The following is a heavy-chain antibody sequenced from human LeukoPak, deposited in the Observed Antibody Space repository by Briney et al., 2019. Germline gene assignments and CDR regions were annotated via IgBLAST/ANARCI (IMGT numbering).Heavy chain of an antibody. CDR3: IRTLIVATSPYMDV. CDR1: GVTFSSYW. CDR2: VNSDGTGT. Sequence: PGGSLRLSCAASGVTFSSYWMHWVRQAPGKGLVWVSRVNSDGTGTTYADSVEGRFTISRDNAKNTVYLQMHSLRAEDTAIYYRIRTLIVATSPYMDVWGKGTTVTVSS. D-gene: IGHD5-12*01. J-gene: IGHJ6*03. V-gene: IGHV3-74*01.